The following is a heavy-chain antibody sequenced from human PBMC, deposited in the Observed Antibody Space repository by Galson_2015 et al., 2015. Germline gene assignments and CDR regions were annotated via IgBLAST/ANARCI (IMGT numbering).Heavy chain of an antibody. J-gene: IGHJ4*02. CDR2: INSDGSST. Sequence: SLRLSCAASGFTFSSYWMHWVRHAPGKGLVWVSRINSDGSSTSYADSVKGRFAISRDNAKNTLYLQMNSLRAEDTAVYYCARDRYYDILTGRFDYWGQGTLVTGSS. CDR1: GFTFSSYW. V-gene: IGHV3-74*01. CDR3: ARDRYYDILTGRFDY. D-gene: IGHD3-9*01.